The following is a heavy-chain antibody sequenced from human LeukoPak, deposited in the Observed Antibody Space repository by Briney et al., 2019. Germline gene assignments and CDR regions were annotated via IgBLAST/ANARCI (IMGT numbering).Heavy chain of an antibody. J-gene: IGHJ4*02. CDR2: IIPIIGIA. V-gene: IGHV1-69*04. CDR1: GGTFSSYA. CDR3: AREGPAVGATSPFDY. Sequence: GASVKVSCKASGGTFSSYAISWLRQAPGQGLEWMGRIIPIIGIANYAQKFQGRVTITADISTTKDYMELSSLRSEDTAVYYCAREGPAVGATSPFDYWGQGTLVTVSS. D-gene: IGHD1-26*01.